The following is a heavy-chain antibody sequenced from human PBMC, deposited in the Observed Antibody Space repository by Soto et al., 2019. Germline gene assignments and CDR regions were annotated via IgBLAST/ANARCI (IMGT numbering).Heavy chain of an antibody. CDR3: AKVRDSALIFDY. Sequence: GGSLRLSCSASGFTFSSYAMSWVRQAPGKGLEWVSAISGSGGSTYYADSVKGRFTISRDNSKNTLYLQMNSLRAEDTAVYYCAKVRDSALIFDYWGQGTLVTAPQ. CDR1: GFTFSSYA. D-gene: IGHD1-26*01. CDR2: ISGSGGST. V-gene: IGHV3-23*01. J-gene: IGHJ4*02.